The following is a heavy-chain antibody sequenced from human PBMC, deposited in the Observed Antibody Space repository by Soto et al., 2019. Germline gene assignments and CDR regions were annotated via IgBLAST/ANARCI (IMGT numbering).Heavy chain of an antibody. V-gene: IGHV3-23*01. CDR1: GFTFAGYA. CDR3: AKDRGQWLVGFFDY. D-gene: IGHD6-19*01. CDR2: ISGSAETT. J-gene: IGHJ4*02. Sequence: PGGSLRLSCAASGFTFAGYAMNWVRQAPGKGLEWVSAISGSAETTYYADSVKGRFTISRDNSKNTLYLQMNSLRAEDTAVYYCAKDRGQWLVGFFDYWGQGTLVTVSS.